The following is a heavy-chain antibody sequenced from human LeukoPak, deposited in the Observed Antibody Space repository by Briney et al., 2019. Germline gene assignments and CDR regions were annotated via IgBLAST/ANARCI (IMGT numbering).Heavy chain of an antibody. V-gene: IGHV1-24*01. Sequence: ASVKVSCKVSGYTLTELSMHWVRQAPGKGLEWMGGFDPEDGETIYAQKFQGRVTMTEDTSTDTAYMELSRLRSDDTAVYYCARDRLAVAPKNWFDPWGQGTLVTVSS. CDR2: FDPEDGET. D-gene: IGHD6-19*01. CDR3: ARDRLAVAPKNWFDP. CDR1: GYTLTELS. J-gene: IGHJ5*02.